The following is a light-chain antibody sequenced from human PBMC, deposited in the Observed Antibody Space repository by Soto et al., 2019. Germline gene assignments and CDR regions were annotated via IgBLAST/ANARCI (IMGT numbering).Light chain of an antibody. V-gene: IGLV2-14*01. J-gene: IGLJ1*01. CDR3: YSYRGYYTRV. CDR2: EVS. CDR1: SSDVGGYNF. Sequence: QSVLTQPVSVSGSPGQSITISCTGTSSDVGGYNFVSWYQQHPGRAPKLLIYEVSRRPSGVSNRFSGSKSGDTASLTISGLQAEDEADYYCYSYRGYYTRVFGTGTRSPS.